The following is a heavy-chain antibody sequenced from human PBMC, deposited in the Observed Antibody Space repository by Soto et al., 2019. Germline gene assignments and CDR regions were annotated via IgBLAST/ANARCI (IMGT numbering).Heavy chain of an antibody. CDR3: ARGVLRFLEWFPNRLNWFDP. D-gene: IGHD3-3*01. J-gene: IGHJ5*02. Sequence: SETLSLTCAVYGGSFSGYYWSWIRQPPGKGLEWIGEINHSGSTNYNPSLKSRVTISVDTSKNQFSLKLSSVTAADTAVYYCARGVLRFLEWFPNRLNWFDPWGQGTLVTVSS. CDR1: GGSFSGYY. CDR2: INHSGST. V-gene: IGHV4-34*01.